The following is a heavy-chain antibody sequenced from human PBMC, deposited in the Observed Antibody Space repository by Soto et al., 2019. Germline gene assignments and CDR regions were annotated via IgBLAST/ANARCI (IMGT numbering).Heavy chain of an antibody. CDR2: INPNSGGT. J-gene: IGHJ3*02. CDR3: ARAAPVVVVVPDFDAFDI. CDR1: GYTFTSYY. Sequence: ASVKVSCKASGYTFTSYYMHWVRQAPGQGLEWMGWINPNSGGTNYAQKFQGRVTMTRDTSISTAYMELSRLRSDDTAVYYCARAAPVVVVVPDFDAFDIWGQGTMVTVSS. D-gene: IGHD2-15*01. V-gene: IGHV1-2*02.